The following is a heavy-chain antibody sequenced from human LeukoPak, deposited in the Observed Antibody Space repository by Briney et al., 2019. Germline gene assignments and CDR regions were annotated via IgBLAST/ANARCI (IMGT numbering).Heavy chain of an antibody. CDR2: INHSGST. Sequence: SETLSLTCAVYGGSLSGYYWSWIRQPPGKGLEWIGEINHSGSTNYNPSLKSRVTISVDTSKNQFSLKLSSVTAADTAVYYCARFSQYYDSPTHYLDYWGQGILVTVSS. J-gene: IGHJ4*02. CDR1: GGSLSGYY. D-gene: IGHD3-16*01. CDR3: ARFSQYYDSPTHYLDY. V-gene: IGHV4-34*01.